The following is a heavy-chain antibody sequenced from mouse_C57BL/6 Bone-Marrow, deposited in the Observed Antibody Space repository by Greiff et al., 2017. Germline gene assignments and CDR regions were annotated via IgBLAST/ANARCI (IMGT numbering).Heavy chain of an antibody. CDR3: ATYYYGSSYWGYCDV. CDR2: IYPRSGNT. Sequence: QVQLQQSGAELARPGASVKLSCKASGYTFTSYGISWVKQRTGQGLEWIGEIYPRSGNTYYNEKFKGKATLTADKSSSTAYMELRSLTSEDSAVXFCATYYYGSSYWGYCDVWGTGTTVTVSS. V-gene: IGHV1-81*01. CDR1: GYTFTSYG. D-gene: IGHD1-1*01. J-gene: IGHJ1*03.